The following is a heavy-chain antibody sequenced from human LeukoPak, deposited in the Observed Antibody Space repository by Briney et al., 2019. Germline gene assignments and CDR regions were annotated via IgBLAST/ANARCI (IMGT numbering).Heavy chain of an antibody. CDR1: GDSMSSIDW. CDR3: AANGYYTIEY. V-gene: IGHV4-4*02. J-gene: IGHJ4*02. Sequence: SETLSLTCAVSGDSMSSIDWWSWVRQPPGKGLEWIGEIHHTGSTNYNPSLKSRVTISVDKSKNQSSLNFNSMSAADPAVYYCAANGYYTIEYWGQGTLVTVSS. CDR2: IHHTGST. D-gene: IGHD1-26*01.